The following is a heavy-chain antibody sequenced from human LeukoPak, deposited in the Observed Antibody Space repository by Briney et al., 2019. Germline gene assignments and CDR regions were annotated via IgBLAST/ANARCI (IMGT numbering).Heavy chain of an antibody. D-gene: IGHD3-10*01. CDR1: GFPFSSNS. J-gene: IGHJ6*03. CDR2: ITSSSRYI. V-gene: IGHV3-21*04. CDR3: ARVGFGELSGYYYYMDV. Sequence: KTGGSLRLSCEASGFPFSSNSMSWVRQARGKGLEWVSSITSSSRYIYYADSVKGRFTISRDNANNSLYLQMNSLRAEDTALYYCARVGFGELSGYYYYMDVWGKGTTVTVSS.